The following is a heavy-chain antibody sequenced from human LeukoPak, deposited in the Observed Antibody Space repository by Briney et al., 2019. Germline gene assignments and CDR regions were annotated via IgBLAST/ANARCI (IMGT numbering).Heavy chain of an antibody. CDR2: IKQDGSEK. V-gene: IGHV3-7*01. J-gene: IGHJ6*02. Sequence: GGSLRLSCAASGFTFSGYWMSWVRQAPGKGLEWVANIKQDGSEKYYVDSVKGRFTISRDNAKNSLYLQMNSLRAEDTAVYYCARDGASGRGYYYYYGMDVWGQGTTVTVSS. CDR3: ARDGASGRGYYYYYGMDV. D-gene: IGHD4/OR15-4a*01. CDR1: GFTFSGYW.